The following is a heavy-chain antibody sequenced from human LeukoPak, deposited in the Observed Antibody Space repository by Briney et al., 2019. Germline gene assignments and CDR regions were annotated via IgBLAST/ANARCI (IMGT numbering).Heavy chain of an antibody. J-gene: IGHJ3*02. CDR2: IYYSGSN. V-gene: IGHV4-59*02. CDR3: AREYYYDSSYAFDI. D-gene: IGHD3-22*01. CDR1: GGSVSRHY. Sequence: PSETLSLTCTVSGGSVSRHYWSWLRQSPGKGLEWIGYIYYSGSNKYNPCLKSGLTLSVDTSKHQFSLKLSSVTAADTAVYYCAREYYYDSSYAFDIWGQGTMVTVSS.